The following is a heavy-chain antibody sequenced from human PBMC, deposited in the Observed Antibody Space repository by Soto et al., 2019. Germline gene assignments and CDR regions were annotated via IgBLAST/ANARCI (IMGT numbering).Heavy chain of an antibody. CDR3: ARRDSSPPYRY. CDR2: IYYSGST. D-gene: IGHD2-15*01. V-gene: IGHV4-39*01. Sequence: QLQLQETGPGLVKPSETLSLTCTVSGGSISSSSYYWGWIRQPPGKGLEWIGSIYYSGSTYYNPSLKSRVTISVDTSKNQFSLKLSSVTAADTAVYYCARRDSSPPYRYWGKGTLVTVSS. J-gene: IGHJ4*02. CDR1: GGSISSSSYY.